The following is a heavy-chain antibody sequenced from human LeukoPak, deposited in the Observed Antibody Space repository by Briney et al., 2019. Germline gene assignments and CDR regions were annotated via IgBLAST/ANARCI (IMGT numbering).Heavy chain of an antibody. Sequence: GGSLRLSCAASGFTFSSYSMNWVRQAPGKGLEWVSSISSSSSYIYYADSVKGRFTISRDNAKNSLYLQMNSLRAEDTAVHYCAREDSYYYGSGSYPFDYWGQGTLVTVSS. CDR1: GFTFSSYS. D-gene: IGHD3-10*01. J-gene: IGHJ4*02. CDR3: AREDSYYYGSGSYPFDY. V-gene: IGHV3-21*01. CDR2: ISSSSSYI.